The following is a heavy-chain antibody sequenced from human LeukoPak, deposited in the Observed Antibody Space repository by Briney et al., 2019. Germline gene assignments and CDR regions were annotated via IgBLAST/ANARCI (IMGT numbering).Heavy chain of an antibody. Sequence: QPGGSLRLSCAASGFTFSSYSMNWVRQAPGKGLEWVSYISSSSSTIYYADSVKGRFTISRDNSKNTLYLQMNSLRAEDTAVYYCAKGGGRQNAFDIWGQGTMVTVSS. J-gene: IGHJ3*02. D-gene: IGHD2-15*01. CDR1: GFTFSSYS. V-gene: IGHV3-48*01. CDR3: AKGGGRQNAFDI. CDR2: ISSSSSTI.